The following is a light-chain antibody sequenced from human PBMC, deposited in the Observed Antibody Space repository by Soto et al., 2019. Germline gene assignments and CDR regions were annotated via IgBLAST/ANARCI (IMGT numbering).Light chain of an antibody. Sequence: EIVLTQSPGTLSLSPGERATLSCRASQSFNSNYLAWYQQRPGQAPRLLIYGASTRASGVPDRFSGSGSGTEFILTISSLQSEDSAVYYCQQYDVWPALTSGGGTKVDIK. V-gene: IGKV3-15*01. J-gene: IGKJ4*01. CDR1: QSFNSN. CDR2: GAS. CDR3: QQYDVWPALT.